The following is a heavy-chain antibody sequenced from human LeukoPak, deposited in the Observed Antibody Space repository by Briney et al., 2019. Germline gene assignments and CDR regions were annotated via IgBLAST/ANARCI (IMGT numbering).Heavy chain of an antibody. J-gene: IGHJ4*02. CDR3: TRDGYYYDSSGDKLFDY. D-gene: IGHD3-22*01. Sequence: SGGSLRLSCTASGFTFGDYAMSWVRQAPGKGLEWVGFIRSKAYGGTTGYAASVKGRFTISRDDSKSIAYLQMNSLKTEDTAVYYCTRDGYYYDSSGDKLFDYWGQGTLVTVSS. CDR2: IRSKAYGGTT. V-gene: IGHV3-49*04. CDR1: GFTFGDYA.